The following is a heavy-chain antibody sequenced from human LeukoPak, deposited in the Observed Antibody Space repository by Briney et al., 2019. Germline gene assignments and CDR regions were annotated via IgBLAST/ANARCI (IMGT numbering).Heavy chain of an antibody. CDR3: ARCNYGATPWD. CDR2: IKQDGSEK. Sequence: SGGSLRLSCAASGFTFSSYWMSWVRQAPGKGLEWVANIKQDGSEKYYVDSVKGRFTISRDNAKNSLYLQMNGLRAEDTAVYYCARCNYGATPWDWGQGTLVTVSS. CDR1: GFTFSSYW. D-gene: IGHD4-17*01. J-gene: IGHJ4*02. V-gene: IGHV3-7*03.